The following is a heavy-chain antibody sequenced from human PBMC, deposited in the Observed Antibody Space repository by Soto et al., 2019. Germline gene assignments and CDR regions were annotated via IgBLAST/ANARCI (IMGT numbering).Heavy chain of an antibody. Sequence: PRESLKVSCKGSGYSFTSYWIGWVRQMPGKGLEWMGVIYPGDSDTRYSPSFQAQVTISADKSISTAYLQWSSLKASDTAIYYCARQYYYDSSGFFDAFGIWRQGTMVNV. J-gene: IGHJ3*02. CDR3: ARQYYYDSSGFFDAFGI. V-gene: IGHV5-51*01. CDR2: IYPGDSDT. D-gene: IGHD3-22*01. CDR1: GYSFTSYW.